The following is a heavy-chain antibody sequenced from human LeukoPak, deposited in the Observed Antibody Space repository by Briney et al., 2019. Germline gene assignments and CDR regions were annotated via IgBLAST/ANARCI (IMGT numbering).Heavy chain of an antibody. V-gene: IGHV1-2*02. CDR2: INPNSGGT. Sequence: GASVKVSCKASGNTFSDFYVHWVRQAPGQGLEWMGWINPNSGGTNYAQKFQGRVTVTGDTSISTVYMELSRLRSDDTAVYYCARHFYSSSAQTIDYWGQGTLVTVSS. J-gene: IGHJ4*02. CDR3: ARHFYSSSAQTIDY. D-gene: IGHD6-6*01. CDR1: GNTFSDFY.